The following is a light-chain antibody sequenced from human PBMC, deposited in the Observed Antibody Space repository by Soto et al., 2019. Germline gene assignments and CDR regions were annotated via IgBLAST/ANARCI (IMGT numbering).Light chain of an antibody. CDR1: QSVNNNY. V-gene: IGKV3-20*01. CDR3: QQYGTSPVT. Sequence: EIVLTQSPGTLSLSPGERATLSCRASQSVNNNYLAWYQQKPGQAPRLLIYGASSRATGIPDRFSGSGSGTDFTLIISRLEPEDSAVYYCQQYGTSPVTFGGGTKAEIK. J-gene: IGKJ4*01. CDR2: GAS.